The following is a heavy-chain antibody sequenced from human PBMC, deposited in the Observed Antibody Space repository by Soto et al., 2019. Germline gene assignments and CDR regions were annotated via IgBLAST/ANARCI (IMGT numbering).Heavy chain of an antibody. CDR1: GGTFSSYA. D-gene: IGHD6-19*01. CDR3: ARVSRQWPRGYYGMDV. Sequence: ASVKVSCKASGGTFSSYAISWVRQAPGQGLERMGGIIPIFGTANYAQKFQGRVTITADESTSTAYMELSSLRSEDTAVYYCARVSRQWPRGYYGMDVWGQGTTVTVSS. J-gene: IGHJ6*02. V-gene: IGHV1-69*13. CDR2: IIPIFGTA.